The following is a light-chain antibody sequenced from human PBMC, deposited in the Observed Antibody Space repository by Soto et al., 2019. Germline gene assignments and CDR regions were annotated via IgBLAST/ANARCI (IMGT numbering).Light chain of an antibody. V-gene: IGKV1-33*01. CDR3: QQYDNFRIN. J-gene: IGKJ3*01. CDR1: HDISNY. CDR2: DAS. Sequence: DIQMTQSPSSLSASVGDRVTITCQASHDISNYLNWYQQKPGKAPKILIYDASNFERRVPSSISVIGSEKNFTFTIRSLQPKDIATYYCQQYDNFRINFGPGTKMEI.